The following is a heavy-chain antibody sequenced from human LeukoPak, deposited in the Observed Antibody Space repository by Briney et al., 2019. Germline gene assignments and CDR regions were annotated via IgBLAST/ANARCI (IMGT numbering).Heavy chain of an antibody. J-gene: IGHJ3*02. Sequence: GGSLRLSCAASGFTFSSSWMHWVRQAPGKGLVWVSRMNSDGSITNYADSVKGRFTISRDNAKNTLYLQMNSLRAEDTAVYHCARDRGGSAFDILGQGTMVTVSS. CDR3: ARDRGGSAFDI. D-gene: IGHD3-10*01. CDR2: MNSDGSIT. V-gene: IGHV3-74*01. CDR1: GFTFSSSW.